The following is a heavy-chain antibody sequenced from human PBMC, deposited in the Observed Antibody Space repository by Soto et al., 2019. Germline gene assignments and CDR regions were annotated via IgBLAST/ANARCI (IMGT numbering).Heavy chain of an antibody. J-gene: IGHJ4*02. CDR3: AKSGYSDPFEEYYFDY. CDR2: ISASGSNT. D-gene: IGHD3-10*01. Sequence: GGSLRLSCAASGFRFNTYAMSWVRQAPGKGLEWVSSISASGSNTCYADSVQDRFTISRDNFRLTLDLHMNNLRAEDTAVYYCAKSGYSDPFEEYYFDYWGQGTLVTVSS. V-gene: IGHV3-23*01. CDR1: GFRFNTYA.